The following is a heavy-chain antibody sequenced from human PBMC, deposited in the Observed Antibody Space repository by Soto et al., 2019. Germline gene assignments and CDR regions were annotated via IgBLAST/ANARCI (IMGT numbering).Heavy chain of an antibody. V-gene: IGHV3-30*18. D-gene: IGHD4-4*01. J-gene: IGHJ6*02. CDR2: ISYDGSHK. CDR3: ANCRGVHSNYSWAIYL. Sequence: QVQLVESGGGVVQPGRSLRLSCAASGFTFRNYGMHWVRQAPGKGLVWVTVISYDGSHKYYADSVKGRFTISRDNSKNTVYLEMNSLRVEDTAVYYCANCRGVHSNYSWAIYLWGQATTVTVSS. CDR1: GFTFRNYG.